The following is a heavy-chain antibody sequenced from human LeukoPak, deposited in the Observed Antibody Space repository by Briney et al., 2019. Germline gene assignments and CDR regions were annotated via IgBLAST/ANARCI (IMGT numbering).Heavy chain of an antibody. CDR2: IYYSGTT. Sequence: SETLSLTCTISGASIDSYYWSWIRQPPGKGLEWIGYIYYSGTTNYIPSLKRRVTISVDTSKNQFSLKLSSVTAADTPVYYCARGSWQLAEEVYWGQGTLVTVSS. J-gene: IGHJ4*02. CDR3: ARGSWQLAEEVY. D-gene: IGHD6-6*01. CDR1: GASIDSYY. V-gene: IGHV4-59*12.